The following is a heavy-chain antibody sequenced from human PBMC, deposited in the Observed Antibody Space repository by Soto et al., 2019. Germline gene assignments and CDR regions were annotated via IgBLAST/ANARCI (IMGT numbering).Heavy chain of an antibody. CDR2: ISYDGSNK. V-gene: IGHV3-30*18. J-gene: IGHJ3*02. Sequence: GGSLRLSCAASGFTFSSYGMHWVRQAPGKGLEWVAVISYDGSNKYYADSVKGRFTISRDNSKNTLYLQMNSLRAEDTAVYYCAKDDYYDSSSPYVTPGAFDIRDQETMVTVSS. CDR3: AKDDYYDSSSPYVTPGAFDI. CDR1: GFTFSSYG. D-gene: IGHD3-22*01.